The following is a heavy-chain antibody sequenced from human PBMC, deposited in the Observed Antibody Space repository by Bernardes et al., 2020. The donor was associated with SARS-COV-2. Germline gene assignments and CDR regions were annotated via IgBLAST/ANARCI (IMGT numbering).Heavy chain of an antibody. CDR3: AREMFAVRSYTNSGGVDS. D-gene: IGHD4-4*01. J-gene: IGHJ4*02. V-gene: IGHV3-64D*06. CDR2: ISGNEDRT. CDR1: GFTFSRYA. Sequence: GGSLRLSCSASGFTFSRYAMHWVRQAPGKGLEHVSTISGNEDRTFYTDSVKGRFTISRDNSKNTLFLHMSSLRPEDTAVYYCAREMFAVRSYTNSGGVDSWGQGTLATVSS.